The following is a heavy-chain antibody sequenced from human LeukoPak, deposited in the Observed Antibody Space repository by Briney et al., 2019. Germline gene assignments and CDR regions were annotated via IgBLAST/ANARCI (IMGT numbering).Heavy chain of an antibody. CDR3: ARDGFCGGDCYYAGYYFDY. V-gene: IGHV3-30-3*01. Sequence: GGSLRLSCAASGFTFSSYAMHWVRQAPGKGLEWVAVISYDGSNKYYADSVKGRFTISRDNSKNTLYLQMNSLRAEDTAVYYCARDGFCGGDCYYAGYYFDYWGQGTLVTVSS. CDR2: ISYDGSNK. J-gene: IGHJ4*02. D-gene: IGHD2-21*01. CDR1: GFTFSSYA.